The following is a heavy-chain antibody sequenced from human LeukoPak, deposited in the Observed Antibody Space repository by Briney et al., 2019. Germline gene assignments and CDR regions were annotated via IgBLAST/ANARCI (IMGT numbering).Heavy chain of an antibody. Sequence: PSQTLSLTCTVSGDSIISGGYYWSWIRQPAGKGLEWIGRIYTGGYSNYNPSLQSRVTISVDTSKNQFSLKLNSVTAADTAVYYCASLPYDSSTDAQSYWGQGTLVTVSS. D-gene: IGHD3-22*01. CDR3: ASLPYDSSTDAQSY. CDR2: IYTGGYS. CDR1: GDSIISGGYY. V-gene: IGHV4-61*02. J-gene: IGHJ4*02.